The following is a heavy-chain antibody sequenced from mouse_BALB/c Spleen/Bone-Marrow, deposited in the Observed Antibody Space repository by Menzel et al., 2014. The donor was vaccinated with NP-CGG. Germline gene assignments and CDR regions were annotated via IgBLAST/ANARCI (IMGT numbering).Heavy chain of an antibody. Sequence: VNVVESGPGLVAPSRSLSIPCTVSGFSLTSYGVHWVRQPPGKVLEWLGVIWAGGSTNYNSALMSRLSISKDNSKSQVFLKMNSLQTDDTAMYYCARGSYYEGAMDYWGQGTSVTVSS. CDR3: ARGSYYEGAMDY. J-gene: IGHJ4*01. CDR1: GFSLTSYG. CDR2: IWAGGST. V-gene: IGHV2-9*02. D-gene: IGHD1-1*01.